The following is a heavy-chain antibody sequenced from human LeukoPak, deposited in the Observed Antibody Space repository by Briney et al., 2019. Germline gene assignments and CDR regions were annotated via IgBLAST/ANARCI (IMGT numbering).Heavy chain of an antibody. Sequence: GGSLRLSCAASGFTFSSYSMNWVRQAPGKGLEWVSSISSRSSYIYCADSVKGRFTISRDNAKNSLYLQMNSLRAEDTAVYYCARHVVAAAYYYYYYMDVWGKGTTVTVSS. CDR3: ARHVVAAAYYYYYYMDV. CDR2: ISSRSSYI. CDR1: GFTFSSYS. V-gene: IGHV3-21*01. D-gene: IGHD2-15*01. J-gene: IGHJ6*03.